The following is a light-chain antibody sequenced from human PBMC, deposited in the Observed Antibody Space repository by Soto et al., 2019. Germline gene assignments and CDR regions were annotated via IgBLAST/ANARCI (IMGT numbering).Light chain of an antibody. V-gene: IGLV2-23*02. CDR1: SSDVGSYNL. CDR2: EVS. Sequence: QSVLTQPASVSGSPGHSITISCTGTSSDVGSYNLVSWYQQHPGKAPELMIYEVSKRPSGVSNRFSGSKSGNTASLTISGLQAEDEADYYCCSYAGSSTLYVFGTGTKVTVL. CDR3: CSYAGSSTLYV. J-gene: IGLJ1*01.